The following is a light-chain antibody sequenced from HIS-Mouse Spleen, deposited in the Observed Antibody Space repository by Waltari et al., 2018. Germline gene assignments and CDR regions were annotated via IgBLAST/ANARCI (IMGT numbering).Light chain of an antibody. V-gene: IGLV2-23*01. CDR3: CSYAGSSTLV. J-gene: IGLJ3*02. Sequence: QSALTQPAYVSGSPGQSITISCPGTSSDVWSYNFVSWYQQHPGKAPKPMIYEGSKRPSGVSKRFPGSKSGNTASLTLSGLQAEDEADYYCCSYAGSSTLVFGGGTKLTVL. CDR2: EGS. CDR1: SSDVWSYNF.